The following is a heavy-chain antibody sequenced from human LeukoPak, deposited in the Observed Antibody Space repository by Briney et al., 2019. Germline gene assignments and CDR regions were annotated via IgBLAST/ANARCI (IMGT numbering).Heavy chain of an antibody. D-gene: IGHD2-15*01. CDR1: GFTFSSYW. CDR2: INSDGSST. Sequence: GGSLRLSCAASGFTFSSYWMHWVRQAPGKGLVWVSRINSDGSSTSYADSVKGRFTISRDNAKNTLYLQMNSLRAEDTAVYYCASSWVGQPPGYWGQGTLVTVSS. V-gene: IGHV3-74*01. J-gene: IGHJ4*02. CDR3: ASSWVGQPPGY.